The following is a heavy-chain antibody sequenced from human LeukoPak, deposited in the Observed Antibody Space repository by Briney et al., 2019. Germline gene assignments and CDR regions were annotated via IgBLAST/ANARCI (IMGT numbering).Heavy chain of an antibody. CDR1: GGSISSYY. Sequence: SETLSLTCTVSGGSISSYYWSWIRQPPGKGLEWIGNIFYSGSTNYNPSLKSRVTISLDTSKNQFSLKLSSVTAADTAVYYCARGSGSGSQVLYGMDVWGQGTTVTVSS. J-gene: IGHJ6*02. CDR3: ARGSGSGSQVLYGMDV. V-gene: IGHV4-59*01. CDR2: IFYSGST. D-gene: IGHD3-10*01.